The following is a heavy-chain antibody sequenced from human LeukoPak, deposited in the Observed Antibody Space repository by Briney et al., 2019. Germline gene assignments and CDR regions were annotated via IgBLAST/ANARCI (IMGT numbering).Heavy chain of an antibody. D-gene: IGHD6-19*01. CDR2: IYYSGST. Sequence: SETLSLTCTVSGGSISSYYWSWIRQPPGKGLEWVGYIYYSGSTNYNPSLKSRVTISVDTSKNQFSLKLSSVTAADTAVYYCARESSSGWYDAFDIWGQGTMVTVSS. V-gene: IGHV4-59*08. CDR1: GGSISSYY. CDR3: ARESSSGWYDAFDI. J-gene: IGHJ3*02.